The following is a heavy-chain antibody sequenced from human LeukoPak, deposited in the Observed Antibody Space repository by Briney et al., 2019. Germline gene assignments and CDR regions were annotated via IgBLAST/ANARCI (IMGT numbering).Heavy chain of an antibody. CDR1: GFTFSSYG. V-gene: IGHV3-30*18. Sequence: GGSLRLSCAASGFTFSSYGMHWVRQAPCKGLEWVAVISYDGSDKYYADSVKGRFTISRDNSKNTLYLQMNSLRAEDTAVYYCAKAHYDIWAIDYWGQGTLVTVSS. J-gene: IGHJ4*02. CDR2: ISYDGSDK. D-gene: IGHD3-9*01. CDR3: AKAHYDIWAIDY.